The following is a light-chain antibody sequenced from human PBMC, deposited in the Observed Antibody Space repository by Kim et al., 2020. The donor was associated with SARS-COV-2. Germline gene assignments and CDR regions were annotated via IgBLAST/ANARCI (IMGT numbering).Light chain of an antibody. Sequence: LSPGERATLSCRASQSVSSSYLAWYQQKPGQAPRLLIYATSTRATGITDRFSGSGSGTDFTLTISRLEPEDFAVYYCQQYGDSSYTFGQGTKLEI. CDR1: QSVSSSY. CDR3: QQYGDSSYT. J-gene: IGKJ2*01. V-gene: IGKV3-20*01. CDR2: ATS.